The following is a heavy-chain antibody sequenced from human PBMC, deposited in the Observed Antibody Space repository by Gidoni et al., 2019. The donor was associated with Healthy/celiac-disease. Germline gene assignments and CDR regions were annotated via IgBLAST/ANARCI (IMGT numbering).Heavy chain of an antibody. D-gene: IGHD7-27*01. CDR1: GFPFSSYG. CDR2: ISYDGSNK. Sequence: QVQLVESGGGVVQPGRSLRLSCAASGFPFSSYGMHWVRQAPGKGLEWVAVISYDGSNKYYADSVKGRFTISRDNSKNTLYLQMNSLRAEDTAVYYCAKDRLPKLGILGFWGQGTLVTVSS. J-gene: IGHJ4*02. V-gene: IGHV3-30*18. CDR3: AKDRLPKLGILGF.